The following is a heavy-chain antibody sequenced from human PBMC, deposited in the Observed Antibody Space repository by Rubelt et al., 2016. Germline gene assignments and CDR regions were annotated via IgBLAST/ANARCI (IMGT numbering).Heavy chain of an antibody. J-gene: IGHJ6*02. D-gene: IGHD2-2*01. V-gene: IGHV4-39*01. CDR1: GGSISSSSYS. CDR3: ARQHCSSTSCYYYDGMDV. Sequence: QLQLQESGPGLVKPSATLSLTCTVSGGSISSSSYSWGWIRQPPGKGLEWIGSFDYSGSTYYTPSPKDRVTISLDTPNNPSSMEVRAGTAADTAGDDWARQHCSSTSCYYYDGMDVWGQGTTVTVSS. CDR2: FDYSGST.